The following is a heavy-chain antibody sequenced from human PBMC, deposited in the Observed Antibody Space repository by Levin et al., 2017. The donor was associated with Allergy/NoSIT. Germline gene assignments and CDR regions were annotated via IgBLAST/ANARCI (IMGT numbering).Heavy chain of an antibody. D-gene: IGHD2-15*01. Sequence: GESLKISCAASGFQFSLYGMHWVRQAPGKGLEWVALIVFDGNDQYYADSVKGRFTISRDNSKNTFYLQMSSLRENDTAIYYCAKRGYCSGNTCQSHDASDVWGQGTLVIVSS. CDR1: GFQFSLYG. CDR3: AKRGYCSGNTCQSHDASDV. J-gene: IGHJ3*01. V-gene: IGHV3-30*18. CDR2: IVFDGNDQ.